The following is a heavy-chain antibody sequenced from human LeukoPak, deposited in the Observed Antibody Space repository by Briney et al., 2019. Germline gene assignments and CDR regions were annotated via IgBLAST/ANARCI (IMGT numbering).Heavy chain of an antibody. CDR1: GYTLTELS. CDR2: FDPEDGET. Sequence: GASVKVSCKVSGYTLTELSMHWVRQAPGKGLEWMGGFDPEDGETIYAQKFQGRVTMTEDTSTDTAYIELSSLRSEDTAVYYCATRIWFGEFSNAFDIWGQGTMVTVSS. V-gene: IGHV1-24*01. D-gene: IGHD3-10*01. J-gene: IGHJ3*02. CDR3: ATRIWFGEFSNAFDI.